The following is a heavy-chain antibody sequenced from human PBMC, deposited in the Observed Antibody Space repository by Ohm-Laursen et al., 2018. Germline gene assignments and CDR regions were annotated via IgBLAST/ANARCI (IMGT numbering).Heavy chain of an antibody. CDR3: ARGSGSYSLVMDV. CDR2: VFPFLGME. V-gene: IGHV1-69*04. CDR1: GDSTRSLA. Sequence: GPSVKVSCKVSGDSTRSLAINWGRQAPGQGLEWEGRVFPFLGMEDHAQKFKDRITINADESTNVAYMELSSLRSEDTAIYYCARGSGSYSLVMDVWGRGTAVIVSS. J-gene: IGHJ6*02. D-gene: IGHD3-10*01.